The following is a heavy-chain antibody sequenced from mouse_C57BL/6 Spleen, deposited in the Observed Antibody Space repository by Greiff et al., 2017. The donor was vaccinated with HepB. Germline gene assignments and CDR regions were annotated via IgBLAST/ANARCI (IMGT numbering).Heavy chain of an antibody. CDR3: ARHGSTFSYAMDY. CDR1: GFSLTSYG. CDR2: IWSDGST. Sequence: VHLVESGPGLVAPSQSLSITCTVSGFSLTSYGVHWVRQPPGKGLEWLVVIWSDGSTTYNSALKSRLSISKDNSKSQVFLKMNSLQTDDTAMYYCARHGSTFSYAMDYWGQGTSVTVSS. D-gene: IGHD5-1*01. J-gene: IGHJ4*01. V-gene: IGHV2-6-1*01.